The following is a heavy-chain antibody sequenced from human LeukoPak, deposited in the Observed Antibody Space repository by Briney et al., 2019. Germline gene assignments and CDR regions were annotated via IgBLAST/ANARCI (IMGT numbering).Heavy chain of an antibody. Sequence: GGSLRLSCAVSGITLSNYGMSWVRQAPGKGLEWVAGISDSGGRTNYADSVKGRFTISRDNAKNSLYLQMSSLRAEDTAVYYCARLFCSTSCYAVYYYYGMDVWGQGTTVTVSS. CDR2: ISDSGGRT. CDR3: ARLFCSTSCYAVYYYYGMDV. D-gene: IGHD2-2*01. J-gene: IGHJ6*02. V-gene: IGHV3-23*01. CDR1: GITLSNYG.